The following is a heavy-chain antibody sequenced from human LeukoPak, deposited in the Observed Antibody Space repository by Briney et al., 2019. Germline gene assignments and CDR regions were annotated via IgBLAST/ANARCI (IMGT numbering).Heavy chain of an antibody. CDR2: SEDKANSYTT. J-gene: IGHJ4*02. CDR1: GFGFSDHY. D-gene: IGHD6-19*01. Sequence: PGGSLRLSCAASGFGFSDHYMGWVRQAPGKGLEWVGRSEDKANSYTTEYAASVKGRFSISRDDSKNSLYLQMNSLKTEDTAVYYCAKFPGSSDWYSFDYWGQGTLVTVSS. V-gene: IGHV3-72*01. CDR3: AKFPGSSDWYSFDY.